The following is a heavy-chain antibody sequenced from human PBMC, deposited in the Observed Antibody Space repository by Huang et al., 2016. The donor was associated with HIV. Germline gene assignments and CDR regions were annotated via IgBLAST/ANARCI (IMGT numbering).Heavy chain of an antibody. J-gene: IGHJ3*02. CDR1: GFTVSSSY. V-gene: IGHV3-53*01. CDR2: IYSGGST. CDR3: ARALGLYDTDAFDI. D-gene: IGHD3-22*01. Sequence: EVQLVESGGGLIQPGGSLRLSCAASGFTVSSSYMSWVRQAPGKGLVWVSVIYSGGSTYYADSVKGRFTISRDNSKNTLYLQMNSLRAEDTAVYYCARALGLYDTDAFDIWGQGTMVTVSS.